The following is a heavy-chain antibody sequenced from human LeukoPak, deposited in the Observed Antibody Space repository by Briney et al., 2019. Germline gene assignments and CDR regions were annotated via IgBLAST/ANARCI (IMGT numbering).Heavy chain of an antibody. D-gene: IGHD6-13*01. CDR3: ARLGGGHSSSWYDAFDI. V-gene: IGHV3-7*01. J-gene: IGHJ3*02. CDR1: GFTFSSYW. Sequence: GGSLRLSCAASGFTFSSYWMSWVRQAPGKGLEWVANIKQDGSEKYYVDPVKGRFTISRDNAKNSLYLQMNSLRAEDTAVYYCARLGGGHSSSWYDAFDIWGQGTMVTVSS. CDR2: IKQDGSEK.